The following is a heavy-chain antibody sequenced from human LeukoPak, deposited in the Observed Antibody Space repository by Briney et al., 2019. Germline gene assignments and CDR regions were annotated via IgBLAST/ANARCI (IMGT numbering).Heavy chain of an antibody. J-gene: IGHJ4*02. CDR1: GGSISSYY. D-gene: IGHD3-22*01. V-gene: IGHV4-59*01. CDR3: ARAYDYYDSSGYLY. Sequence: SETLSLTCTVSGGSISSYYWSWIRQPPGKGLVWIGYIYYSGSTNYNPSLKSRVTISVDTSKNQFSLKLSSVAAADTAVYYCARAYDYYDSSGYLYWGQGTLVTVSS. CDR2: IYYSGST.